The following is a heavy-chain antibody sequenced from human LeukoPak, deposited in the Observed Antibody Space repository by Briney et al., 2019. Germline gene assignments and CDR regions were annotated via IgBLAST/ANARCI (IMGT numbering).Heavy chain of an antibody. D-gene: IGHD6-13*01. CDR2: IKQDGSEK. V-gene: IGHV3-7*01. CDR1: GFTFSTYW. CDR3: ARDSAGNDY. J-gene: IGHJ4*02. Sequence: GGSLRLSCAASGFTFSTYWMSWVRQAPGKGLEWVANIKQDGSEKYYGDSVKGRFTISRDHAKNSLYLQMNSLRAEDTSMYYCARDSAGNDYWDQGTLVTVSS.